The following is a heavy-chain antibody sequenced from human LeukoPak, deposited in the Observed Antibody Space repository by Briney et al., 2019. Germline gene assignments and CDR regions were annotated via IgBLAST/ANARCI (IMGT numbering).Heavy chain of an antibody. V-gene: IGHV3-64*01. CDR2: ISSNGGST. Sequence: GGSLRLSCAAAGFTFSSYAMHWVRQAPGKGLEYVSAISSNGGSTYYANSVKGRFTISRDNSKNALYLQMNSLRAEDTALYYCAKGGAYNDDNGYHDARGKGTTVTVSS. D-gene: IGHD3-22*01. J-gene: IGHJ6*04. CDR1: GFTFSSYA. CDR3: AKGGAYNDDNGYHDA.